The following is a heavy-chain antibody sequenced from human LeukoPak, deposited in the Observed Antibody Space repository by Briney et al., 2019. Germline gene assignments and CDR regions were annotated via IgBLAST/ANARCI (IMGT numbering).Heavy chain of an antibody. D-gene: IGHD3-3*01. V-gene: IGHV3-23*01. CDR3: ARDLSRITIFGVVTPLGY. CDR1: GFTFSSYA. J-gene: IGHJ4*02. Sequence: GGSLRLSCAASGFTFSSYAMSWVRQAPGKGLEWVSAISGSGGSTYYADSVKGRFTISRDNAKNSLYLQMNSLRAEDTAVYYCARDLSRITIFGVVTPLGYWGQGTLVTVSS. CDR2: ISGSGGST.